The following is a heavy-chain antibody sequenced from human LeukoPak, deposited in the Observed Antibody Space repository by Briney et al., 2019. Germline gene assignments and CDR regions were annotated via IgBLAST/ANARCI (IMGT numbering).Heavy chain of an antibody. D-gene: IGHD2-2*01. J-gene: IGHJ6*03. CDR3: ARVPRWIVPAARGENYYYMDV. CDR2: INPNSGGT. Sequence: GASVKVSCKASGYTFTGYYMHWVRQAPGQGLEWMGWINPNSGGTNYAQKFQGRVTMTRDTSISTAYMELSRLRSDDTAVYYCARVPRWIVPAARGENYYYMDVWGKGTTVTVSS. V-gene: IGHV1-2*02. CDR1: GYTFTGYY.